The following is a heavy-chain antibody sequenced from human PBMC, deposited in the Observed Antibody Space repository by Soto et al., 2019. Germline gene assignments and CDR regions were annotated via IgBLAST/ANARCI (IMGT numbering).Heavy chain of an antibody. D-gene: IGHD3-22*01. Sequence: QVLLVQSGAEVKKPGSSVKVSRKLSGATFSSYAMSWVRQAPGQGLEWIGGIIPFFGTPNYAQKFQGRVTITADTSTATSYMELSSLRSDDTAVYYCARDKGAYYSHLVYWGQGTLVTVSS. CDR1: GATFSSYA. CDR2: IIPFFGTP. CDR3: ARDKGAYYSHLVY. V-gene: IGHV1-69*06. J-gene: IGHJ4*02.